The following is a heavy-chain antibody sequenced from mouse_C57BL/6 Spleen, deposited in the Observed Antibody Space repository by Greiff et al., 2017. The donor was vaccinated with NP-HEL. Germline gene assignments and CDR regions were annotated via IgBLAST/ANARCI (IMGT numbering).Heavy chain of an antibody. V-gene: IGHV1-69*01. CDR1: GYTFTSYW. J-gene: IGHJ4*01. Sequence: VQLQQSGAELVMPGASVKLSCKASGYTFTSYWMHWVKQRPGQGLEWIGEIDPSDSYTNYNQKFKGKSTLTVDKSSSTAYMQLSSLTSEDSAVYYCARGGHYAMDYWGQGTSVTVSS. CDR2: IDPSDSYT. CDR3: ARGGHYAMDY. D-gene: IGHD1-1*02.